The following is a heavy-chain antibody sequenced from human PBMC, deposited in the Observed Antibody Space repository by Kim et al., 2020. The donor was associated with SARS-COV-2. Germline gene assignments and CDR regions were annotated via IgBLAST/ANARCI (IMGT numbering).Heavy chain of an antibody. CDR2: IFSGGDKT. J-gene: IGHJ4*02. CDR1: GFTFSHHA. V-gene: IGHV3-64D*09. CDR3: VKRGSPAARFYFDC. D-gene: IGHD3-16*01. Sequence: GGSLRLSCSASGFTFSHHAMHWVRQAPGKGLEYVSGIFSGGDKTDYADSVKGRFTISRDNSQNTLYLQMSSLRPEDTAAYYCVKRGSPAARFYFDCWGQGSLVTVSS.